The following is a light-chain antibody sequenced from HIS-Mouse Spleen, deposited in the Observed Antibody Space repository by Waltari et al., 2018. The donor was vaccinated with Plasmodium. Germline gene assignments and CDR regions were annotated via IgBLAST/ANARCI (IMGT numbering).Light chain of an antibody. CDR2: DAS. CDR3: QQYDNLPLT. Sequence: DIQMTQSPSSLSASVGDTVTITCQASQDISNYLNWYQQKPGKAPKLLIYDASHLETGVPSRFSGSGSGTDFTFTISSLQPEDIATYDCQQYDNLPLTFGGGTKVEIK. J-gene: IGKJ4*01. CDR1: QDISNY. V-gene: IGKV1-33*01.